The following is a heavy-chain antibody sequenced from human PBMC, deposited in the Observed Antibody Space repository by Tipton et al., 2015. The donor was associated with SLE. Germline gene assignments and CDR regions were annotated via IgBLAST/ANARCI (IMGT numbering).Heavy chain of an antibody. CDR2: GYYRGRT. CDR1: GDSMSGFS. CDR3: SRHGVGYSSLVQGFGV. V-gene: IGHV4-59*08. Sequence: TLSLTCTVSGDSMSGFSWSWVRQPPETGLERIAYGYYRGRTNYNSSLKSRGTVSLDRSKNQFSLRVNSGTAADTAVDFCSRHGVGYSSLVQGFGVWGQGTPVTVSS. D-gene: IGHD2-8*01. J-gene: IGHJ6*02.